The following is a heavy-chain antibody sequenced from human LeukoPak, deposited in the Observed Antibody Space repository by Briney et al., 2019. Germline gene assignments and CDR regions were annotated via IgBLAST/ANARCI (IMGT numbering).Heavy chain of an antibody. CDR2: INHSGST. CDR1: GGSSSGYY. Sequence: SETLSLTCAVYGGSSSGYYWSWIRQPPGKGLEWIGEINHSGSTNYNPSLKSRVTISVDTSKNQFSLKLSSVTAADTAVYYCARHCSSTSCYAWRWFDPWGQGTLVTVSS. CDR3: ARHCSSTSCYAWRWFDP. J-gene: IGHJ5*02. V-gene: IGHV4-34*01. D-gene: IGHD2-2*01.